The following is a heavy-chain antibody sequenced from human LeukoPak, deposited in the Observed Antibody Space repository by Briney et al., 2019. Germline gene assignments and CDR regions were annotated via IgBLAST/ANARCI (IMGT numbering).Heavy chain of an antibody. CDR2: IKSKTDGGTT. D-gene: IGHD3-22*01. CDR1: GFNFSGYE. CDR3: TTDPMIVVVILNTSNDASDI. V-gene: IGHV3-15*01. J-gene: IGHJ3*02. Sequence: PGGSLRLSCAASGFNFSGYEMDWVRQAPGKGLEWVGRIKSKTDGGTTDYAAPVKGRFTISRDDSENTLYLQMNSLKTEDTAVYYCTTDPMIVVVILNTSNDASDIWGQGTMVTVSS.